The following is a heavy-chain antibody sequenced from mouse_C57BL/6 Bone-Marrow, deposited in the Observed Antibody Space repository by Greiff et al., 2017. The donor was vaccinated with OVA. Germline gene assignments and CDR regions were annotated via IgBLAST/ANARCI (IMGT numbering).Heavy chain of an antibody. D-gene: IGHD1-1*01. CDR1: GYTFTDYN. CDR3: ARSQNSHYYGSSFFFDY. J-gene: IGHJ2*01. CDR2: INPNNGGT. Sequence: DVQLQESGPELVKPGASVKIPCKASGYTFTDYNMDWVKQSHGKSLEWIGDINPNNGGTIYNQKFKGKATLTVDKSSSTAYMELRSLTSEDTAVYYCARSQNSHYYGSSFFFDYWGQGTTLTVSS. V-gene: IGHV1-18*01.